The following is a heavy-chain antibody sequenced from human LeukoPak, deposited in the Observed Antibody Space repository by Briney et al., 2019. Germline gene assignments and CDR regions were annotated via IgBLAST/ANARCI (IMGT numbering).Heavy chain of an antibody. D-gene: IGHD3-22*01. V-gene: IGHV1-2*02. CDR3: ARALIVLVSDGFDF. CDR1: GYTFTGYY. Sequence: ASVKVSCKASGYTFTGYYMHWVRQAPGQGLEWMGWINPNSGGTNYAQKFQGRVTMTRDTSISTAYMELSRLRSDDTAVYYCARALIVLVSDGFDFWGQGTMVTVST. J-gene: IGHJ3*01. CDR2: INPNSGGT.